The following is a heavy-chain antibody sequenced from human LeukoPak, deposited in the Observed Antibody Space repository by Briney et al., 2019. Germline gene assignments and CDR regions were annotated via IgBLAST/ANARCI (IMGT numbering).Heavy chain of an antibody. V-gene: IGHV1-69*05. CDR1: GGTFSSYA. CDR3: ARDYQNYYDSSGYYYFDY. J-gene: IGHJ4*02. Sequence: SVKVSCKASGGTFSSYAISWVRQAPGHGLEWMGGIIPIFGTANYAQKFQGRVTITTDESTSTAYMELSSLRSEDTAVYYCARDYQNYYDSSGYYYFDYWGQGTLVTVSS. D-gene: IGHD3-22*01. CDR2: IIPIFGTA.